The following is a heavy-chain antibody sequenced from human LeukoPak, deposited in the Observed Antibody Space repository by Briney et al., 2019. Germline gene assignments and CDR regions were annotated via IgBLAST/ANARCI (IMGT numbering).Heavy chain of an antibody. V-gene: IGHV1-2*02. CDR3: ARAPPQNRDGYNF. J-gene: IGHJ4*02. D-gene: IGHD5-24*01. CDR2: INPNSGGT. CDR1: GYTFTGYY. Sequence: ASVKVSCKASGYTFTGYYMHWVRQAPGQVLEWMGWINPNSGGTNYAQKFQGRVTMTRDTSISTAYMELSRLRSDDTAVYYCARAPPQNRDGYNFWGQGTLVTVSS.